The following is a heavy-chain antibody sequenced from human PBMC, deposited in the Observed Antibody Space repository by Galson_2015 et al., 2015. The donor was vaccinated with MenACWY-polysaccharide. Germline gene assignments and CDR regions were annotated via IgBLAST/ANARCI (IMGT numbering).Heavy chain of an antibody. CDR3: ARGRRDTAVAAPAAVLLDY. D-gene: IGHD6-19*01. J-gene: IGHJ4*02. CDR2: MKPNSGNT. Sequence: SVKVSCKASGYTFSSYDINWGRQATGQRLEWMGWMKPNSGNTGYAQKFQGRVTMTRNTSLSTAYMELSSLTSEDTAVYYCARGRRDTAVAAPAAVLLDYWGQGILVTVSS. V-gene: IGHV1-8*01. CDR1: GYTFSSYD.